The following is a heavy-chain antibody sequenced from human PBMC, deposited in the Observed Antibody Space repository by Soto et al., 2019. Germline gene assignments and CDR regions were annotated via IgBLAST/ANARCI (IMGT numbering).Heavy chain of an antibody. CDR2: IWYDGSNK. V-gene: IGHV3-33*01. J-gene: IGHJ6*02. Sequence: QVQLVESGGGVVQPGRSLRLSCAASGFTFSSYGMQWVRQAPGKGLEWVAVIWYDGSNKYYADSVKGRFTISRDNSKNTLYLQMNSLRAEDTGVYYCARDHRGMDVWGQGTTVTVSS. CDR3: ARDHRGMDV. CDR1: GFTFSSYG.